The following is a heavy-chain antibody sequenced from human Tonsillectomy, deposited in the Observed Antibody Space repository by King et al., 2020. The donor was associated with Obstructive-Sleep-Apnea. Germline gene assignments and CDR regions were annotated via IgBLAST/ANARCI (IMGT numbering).Heavy chain of an antibody. D-gene: IGHD2-2*02. CDR2: IKSKIGGGTT. J-gene: IGHJ5*02. CDR3: AHIIVVPAALHH. Sequence: VQLVEPGGGLVKPGGSLRLSCEVSGFTFSDAWMSWVRQAPGKGLEWVGRIKSKIGGGTTDYAAPVKGRFTISRDDSQNTVYLQMNSLKTEDTAVYFCAHIIVVPAALHHWGQGTLVTVSS. CDR1: GFTFSDAW. V-gene: IGHV3-15*01.